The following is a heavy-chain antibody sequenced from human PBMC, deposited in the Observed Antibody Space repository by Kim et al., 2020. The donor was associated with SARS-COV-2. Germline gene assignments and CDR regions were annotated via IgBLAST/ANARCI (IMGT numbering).Heavy chain of an antibody. V-gene: IGHV3-30*02. D-gene: IGHD3-22*01. CDR3: AKSLTYYYDSSGYSTPLDY. J-gene: IGHJ4*02. Sequence: RFTISRDNSKNTLYLQMNSLRAEDTAVYYCAKSLTYYYDSSGYSTPLDYWGQGTLVTVSS.